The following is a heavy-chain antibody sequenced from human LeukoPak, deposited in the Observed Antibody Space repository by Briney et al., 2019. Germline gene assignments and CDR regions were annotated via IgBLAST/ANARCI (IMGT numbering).Heavy chain of an antibody. CDR1: GFTFSSYW. D-gene: IGHD6-13*01. CDR3: ARPTREGSSWYWWFDP. Sequence: GGSLRLSCAASGFTFSSYWMHWVRQAPGKGLVWVSRINNDGSSTSYADSVKGRFTISGDNAKNTLYLQMNSLRAEDTAVYYCARPTREGSSWYWWFDPWGQGTLVTVSS. CDR2: INNDGSST. V-gene: IGHV3-74*01. J-gene: IGHJ5*02.